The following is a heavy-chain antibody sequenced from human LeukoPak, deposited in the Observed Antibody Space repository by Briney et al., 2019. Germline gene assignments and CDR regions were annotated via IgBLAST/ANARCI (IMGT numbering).Heavy chain of an antibody. J-gene: IGHJ4*02. V-gene: IGHV4-59*01. D-gene: IGHD5-18*01. CDR2: IYYSGST. CDR3: AGEDSYGSGFDY. CDR1: GGSISSYY. Sequence: SETLSLTRTVSGGSISSYYWSWIRQPPGKGLEWIGYIYYSGSTNYNPSLKSRVTISVDTSKNQFSLKLSSVTAADTAVYYCAGEDSYGSGFDYWGQGTLVTVSS.